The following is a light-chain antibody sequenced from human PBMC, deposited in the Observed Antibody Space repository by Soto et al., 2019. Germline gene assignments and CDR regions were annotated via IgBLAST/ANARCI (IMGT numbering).Light chain of an antibody. CDR1: QSVSNDF. CDR2: GAS. J-gene: IGKJ1*01. Sequence: EIVLTQSPGILSLSTGERATLSCRASQSVSNDFLAWYQQKPGQAPRLLIYGASTRATDVPDRFSGSGSGADFTLSISRLEPEDFAVYYCQQYGSSPPRTFGQGGKVDIK. V-gene: IGKV3-20*01. CDR3: QQYGSSPPRT.